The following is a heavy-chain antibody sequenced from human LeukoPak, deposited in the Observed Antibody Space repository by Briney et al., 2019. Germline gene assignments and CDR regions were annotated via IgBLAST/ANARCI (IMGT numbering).Heavy chain of an antibody. V-gene: IGHV4-59*01. CDR1: GGSISSYY. Sequence: SETLSLTCTVAGGSISSYYWSWIRQPPGKGLEWIGYIYYSGSTNYNPSLKSRVTISVDTYKNQVSLKLSSVTAADTAVYYCARSRVSRSYYFDYWGQGTLVTVSS. J-gene: IGHJ4*02. CDR2: IYYSGST. CDR3: ARSRVSRSYYFDY. D-gene: IGHD2-2*01.